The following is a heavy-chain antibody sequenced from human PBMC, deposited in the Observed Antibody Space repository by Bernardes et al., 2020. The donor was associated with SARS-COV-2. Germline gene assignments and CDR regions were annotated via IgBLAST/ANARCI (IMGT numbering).Heavy chain of an antibody. CDR2: IYYSGST. CDR1: GGSISSYY. D-gene: IGHD3-10*01. V-gene: IGHV4-59*01. CDR3: ARGWGTMVRGDNVGWFDP. Sequence: SETLSLTCTVSGGSISSYYWSWIRQPPGKGLEWIGYIYYSGSTNYNPSLKSRVTISVDTSKNQFSLKLSSVTAADTAVYYCARGWGTMVRGDNVGWFDPWGQGTLVTVSS. J-gene: IGHJ5*02.